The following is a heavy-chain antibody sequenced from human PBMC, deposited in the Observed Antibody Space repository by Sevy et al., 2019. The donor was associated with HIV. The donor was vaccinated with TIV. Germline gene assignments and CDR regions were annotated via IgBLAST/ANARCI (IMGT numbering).Heavy chain of an antibody. Sequence: GGSLRLSCAASGFTFSNYAMNWVRQAPGKGLEWVSGISGSGGSGEKTNYADSVKGRFTISRDDSKNSLYLQLNSLRAEDTAIYYCARKYDSRGYFDYWGPGTLVTVSS. CDR3: ARKYDSRGYFDY. D-gene: IGHD3-22*01. J-gene: IGHJ4*02. CDR1: GFTFSNYA. V-gene: IGHV3-23*01. CDR2: ISGSGGSGEKT.